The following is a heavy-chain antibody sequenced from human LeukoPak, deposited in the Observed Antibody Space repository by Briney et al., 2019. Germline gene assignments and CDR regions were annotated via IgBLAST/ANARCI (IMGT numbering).Heavy chain of an antibody. V-gene: IGHV4-59*01. D-gene: IGHD5-18*01. Sequence: SETLSLTCTVSGGSLSTYYWSWIRQPPGKGLEWIGYIYYSGSTTNYNPSLNSRVTMSVDTSNNQFSLELSSVTAADTAVYYCARVGRGFAYGYGSLDYWGQGTLVTVSS. CDR1: GGSLSTYY. CDR3: ARVGRGFAYGYGSLDY. J-gene: IGHJ4*02. CDR2: IYYSGSTT.